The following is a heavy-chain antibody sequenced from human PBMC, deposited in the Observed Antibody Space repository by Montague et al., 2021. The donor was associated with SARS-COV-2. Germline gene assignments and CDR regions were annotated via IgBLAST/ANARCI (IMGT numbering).Heavy chain of an antibody. V-gene: IGHV2-70*01. CDR3: ARIREYDILTGSYSGFDY. J-gene: IGHJ4*02. D-gene: IGHD3-9*01. CDR1: GFSLSTSGMC. Sequence: PALVKPTQTLTLTCTFSGFSLSTSGMCVSWIRQPPGKALEWLALIDWDDDGYYSTSLKTRLAISKDTSKNQVVLTMTNMDPVDTATYYCARIREYDILTGSYSGFDYWGQGTLVTVSS. CDR2: IDWDDDG.